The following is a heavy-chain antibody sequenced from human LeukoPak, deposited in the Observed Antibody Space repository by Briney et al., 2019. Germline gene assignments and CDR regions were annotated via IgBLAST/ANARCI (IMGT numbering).Heavy chain of an antibody. V-gene: IGHV4-34*01. CDR3: ARGGTTYYSGSGSDP. J-gene: IGHJ5*02. Sequence: PSDPLSLPCAVSNGSFNGYYWTWLPHPPGRGLEWIREINNSGTTYYNPSLKSRVTISLDKSRNHFSLALSSLTAADTALHFCARGGTTYYSGSGSDPWGEGTLVTV. CDR2: INNSGTT. CDR1: NGSFNGYY. D-gene: IGHD3-10*01.